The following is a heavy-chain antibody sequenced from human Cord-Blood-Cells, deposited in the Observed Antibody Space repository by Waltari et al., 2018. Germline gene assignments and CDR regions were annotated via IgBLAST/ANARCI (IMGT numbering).Heavy chain of an antibody. J-gene: IGHJ4*02. V-gene: IGHV3-53*01. CDR2: IYSGGST. CDR1: GFTVRSND. Sequence: EVQLVESGGGLIQPGGSLRLSCAASGFTVRSNDMSWVRQAPGKGLEWVSVIYSGGSTYYADSVKGRFTISRDNSKNTLYLQMNSLRAEDTAVYYCARGYNWNDGGAYWGQGTLVTVSS. D-gene: IGHD1-20*01. CDR3: ARGYNWNDGGAY.